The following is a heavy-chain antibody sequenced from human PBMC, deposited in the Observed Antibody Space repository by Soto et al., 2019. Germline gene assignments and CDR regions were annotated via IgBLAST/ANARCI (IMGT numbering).Heavy chain of an antibody. J-gene: IGHJ5*02. D-gene: IGHD1-26*01. CDR3: ARGGGSPNWFDP. CDR1: GYTITDYY. Sequence: ASVKVSCKTSGYTITDYYVHWVRQAPGQGLEWMGIINPNGGSTRYAQKFQGRVTMTRDTSSSTVYMDLISLRSEDTAMYYCARGGGSPNWFDPWGQGTLVTVSP. CDR2: INPNGGST. V-gene: IGHV1-46*01.